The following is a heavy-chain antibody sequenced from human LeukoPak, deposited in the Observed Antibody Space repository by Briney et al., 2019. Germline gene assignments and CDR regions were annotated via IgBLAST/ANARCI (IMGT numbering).Heavy chain of an antibody. Sequence: GGSLRLSCAASGFTFSRYWMHWVRQAPGKGLVWVSRINTDESSTRYADSVKGRFTISRDNVKNSLYLQMNSLRPEDTALYYCAKVRGTYSSGFYFDSWGQGTLVTVSS. J-gene: IGHJ4*02. CDR1: GFTFSRYW. CDR3: AKVRGTYSSGFYFDS. V-gene: IGHV3-74*01. CDR2: INTDESST. D-gene: IGHD6-19*01.